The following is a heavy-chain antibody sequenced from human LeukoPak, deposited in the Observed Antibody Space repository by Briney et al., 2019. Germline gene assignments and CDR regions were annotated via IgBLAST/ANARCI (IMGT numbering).Heavy chain of an antibody. J-gene: IGHJ5*02. D-gene: IGHD4-17*01. Sequence: GGSLRLSWAASGFPFSASAMSWGRQAPGKGGEWVSHILSTGTTYYPDPVRGRFTISRDNSKNTLYLLMTSLRADDTAVYYCATVKYDYGDPVGWFDLWGQGTLVTVSS. CDR2: ILSTGTT. CDR1: GFPFSASA. CDR3: ATVKYDYGDPVGWFDL. V-gene: IGHV3-23*01.